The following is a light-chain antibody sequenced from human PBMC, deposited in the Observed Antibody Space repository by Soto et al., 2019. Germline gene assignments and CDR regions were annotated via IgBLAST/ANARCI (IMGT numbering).Light chain of an antibody. CDR3: QQYGTSSYT. J-gene: IGKJ2*01. CDR1: QSVSSRS. V-gene: IGKV3-20*01. CDR2: DAS. Sequence: EIVLTQSPGTLSLSPGERATLSCSASQSVSSRSLAWYQQKRGQAPRLLIYDASRRAPGIPDRFSGSGSGTDFTLTIGRLEPEDFAVYYCQQYGTSSYTFGQGTKLE.